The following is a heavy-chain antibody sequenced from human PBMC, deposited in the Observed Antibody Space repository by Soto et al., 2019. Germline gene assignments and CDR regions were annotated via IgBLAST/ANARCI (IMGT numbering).Heavy chain of an antibody. CDR1: GYSIASGYY. CDR2: IYHAGSV. CDR3: ASALDYYGLDV. V-gene: IGHV4-38-2*01. Sequence: SETLALTCAVSGYSIASGYYWAWIRQPPWKVLEWIGSIYHAGSVYYNPSLNGRVALSMDTSKNHFSLKLTSVTAADTAVYYCASALDYYGLDVGGQGATVNGSS. J-gene: IGHJ6*01.